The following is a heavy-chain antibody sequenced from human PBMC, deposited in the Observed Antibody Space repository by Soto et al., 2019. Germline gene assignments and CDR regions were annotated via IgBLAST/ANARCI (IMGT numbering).Heavy chain of an antibody. V-gene: IGHV1-3*01. Sequence: ASVKVSCKASGYTFTSYAMHWVRQAPGQRLEWMGWINAGNGNTKYSQKFQGRVTITRDTSASTAYMELSSLRSEDTAVYYCARDSSSWPYYFDYWGQGTLVTVS. D-gene: IGHD6-13*01. CDR3: ARDSSSWPYYFDY. CDR2: INAGNGNT. J-gene: IGHJ4*02. CDR1: GYTFTSYA.